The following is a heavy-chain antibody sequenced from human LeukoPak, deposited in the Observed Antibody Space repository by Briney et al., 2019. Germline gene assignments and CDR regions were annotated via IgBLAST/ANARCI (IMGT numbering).Heavy chain of an antibody. D-gene: IGHD2-2*01. J-gene: IGHJ4*02. Sequence: KPSETLSLTCAVYGGSFSGYYWSWIRQPPGKGPEWIGEINHSGSTNYDPSLKSRVTISVDTSKNQFSLKLSSVTAADTAVYYCARSRRETYCSSTSCAKYYFDYWGQGTLVTVSS. CDR3: ARSRRETYCSSTSCAKYYFDY. V-gene: IGHV4-34*01. CDR1: GGSFSGYY. CDR2: INHSGST.